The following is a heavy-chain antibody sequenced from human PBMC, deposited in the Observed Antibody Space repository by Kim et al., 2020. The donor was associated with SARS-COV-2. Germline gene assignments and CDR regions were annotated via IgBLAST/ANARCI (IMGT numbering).Heavy chain of an antibody. CDR3: ARDPRVATIHYFDY. V-gene: IGHV1-3*01. D-gene: IGHD5-12*01. Sequence: SQKLQGRVTITRDTSASTAYMELSSLRSEDTAVYYCARDPRVATIHYFDYWGQGTLVTVSS. J-gene: IGHJ4*02.